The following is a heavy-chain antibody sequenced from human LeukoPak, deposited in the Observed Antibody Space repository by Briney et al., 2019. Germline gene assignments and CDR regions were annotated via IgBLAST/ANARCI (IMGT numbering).Heavy chain of an antibody. Sequence: GASVKVSCKASGYTFTGCYMHWVRQAPGQGLEWMGWINPNSGGTNYAQKFQGRVTMTRDTSISTAYMELSRLRSDDTAVYYCAAIYGSGSYHDYWGQGTLVTVSS. CDR2: INPNSGGT. CDR3: AAIYGSGSYHDY. D-gene: IGHD3-10*01. J-gene: IGHJ4*02. V-gene: IGHV1-2*02. CDR1: GYTFTGCY.